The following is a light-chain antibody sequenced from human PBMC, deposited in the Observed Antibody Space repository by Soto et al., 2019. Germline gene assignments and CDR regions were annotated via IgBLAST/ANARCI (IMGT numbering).Light chain of an antibody. CDR2: GAS. V-gene: IGKV3D-15*01. Sequence: EIVMTQSPATLSVSPGERATLSCRASQSVPSTYLACYQQKPGQAPRLLIYGASTRATGIPDRFSGSGSGTEFTLTISSLQADDFATYYCQQYNSYWTFGQRTKVAIK. CDR3: QQYNSYWT. CDR1: QSVPST. J-gene: IGKJ1*01.